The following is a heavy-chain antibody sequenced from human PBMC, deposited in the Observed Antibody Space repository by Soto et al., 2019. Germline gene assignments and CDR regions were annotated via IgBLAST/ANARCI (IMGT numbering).Heavy chain of an antibody. D-gene: IGHD5-18*01. V-gene: IGHV4-31*03. CDR2: IYYSGST. Sequence: SETLSLTCTVSGGSISSGGYYWSWIRQHPGKGLEWIGYIYYSGSTYYNPSLKSRVTISVNTYKNQFSLKLSSVTAADTAVYYCARSGYSYGPNPLLYWGQGTLVTVS. J-gene: IGHJ4*02. CDR1: GGSISSGGYY. CDR3: ARSGYSYGPNPLLY.